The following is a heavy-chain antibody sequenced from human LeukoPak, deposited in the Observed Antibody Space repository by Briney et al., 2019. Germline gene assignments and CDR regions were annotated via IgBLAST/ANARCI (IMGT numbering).Heavy chain of an antibody. CDR2: INQDGSEK. Sequence: GGSLRLSCAASGFTFSSYWMSWVRQAPGQGLERVANINQDGSEKCYVDSVKGRFTISRDNAKNSLYLQMNSLRAEDTAVYYCPLASGGRGGLDYWGQGTLVTVSS. D-gene: IGHD3-10*01. CDR3: PLASGGRGGLDY. J-gene: IGHJ4*02. CDR1: GFTFSSYW. V-gene: IGHV3-7*03.